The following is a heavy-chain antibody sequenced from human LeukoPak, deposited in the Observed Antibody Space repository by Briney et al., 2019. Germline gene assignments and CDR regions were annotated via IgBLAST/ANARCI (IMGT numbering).Heavy chain of an antibody. D-gene: IGHD1-26*01. CDR1: GFTFSDYY. CDR2: ISRSGSTI. V-gene: IGHV3-11*01. J-gene: IGHJ4*02. Sequence: GGSLRLSCAASGFTFSDYYMSWIRQAPGKGLEWVSYISRSGSTIYYADSVKGRFTISRDNAKNSLYLQMNSLRVEDTAVYYCARDDGVVGANSFDYWGQGTLVTVSS. CDR3: ARDDGVVGANSFDY.